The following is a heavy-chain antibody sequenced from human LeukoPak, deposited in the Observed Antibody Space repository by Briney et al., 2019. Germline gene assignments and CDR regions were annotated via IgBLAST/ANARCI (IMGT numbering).Heavy chain of an antibody. V-gene: IGHV4-59*01. CDR2: ISYSGNT. CDR1: GGSMSSYN. J-gene: IGHJ3*02. Sequence: PSETLSLTCTVSGGSMSSYNWCWIRQPPGEGLEWIGYISYSGNTNYNPSLKSRVAMSVDTSSNEYSLKLRSVTAADTAVYFCAIGRWLPNAFDIWGQGTMVTVFS. D-gene: IGHD5-24*01. CDR3: AIGRWLPNAFDI.